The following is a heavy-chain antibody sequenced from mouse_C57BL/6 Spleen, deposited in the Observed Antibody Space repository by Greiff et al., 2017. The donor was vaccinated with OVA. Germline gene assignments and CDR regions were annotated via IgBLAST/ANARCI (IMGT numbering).Heavy chain of an antibody. CDR2: IDPSDSYT. D-gene: IGHD1-1*01. CDR3: ARGYYYGSSYGWFAY. CDR1: GYTFTSYW. Sequence: QVQLQQPGAELVMPGASVKLSCKASGYTFTSYWMHWVKQRPGQGLEWIGEIDPSDSYTNYNQKFKGKSTLTVDKSSSPAYMQLSSLTSEDSAVYYCARGYYYGSSYGWFAYWGQGTLVTVSA. V-gene: IGHV1-69*01. J-gene: IGHJ3*01.